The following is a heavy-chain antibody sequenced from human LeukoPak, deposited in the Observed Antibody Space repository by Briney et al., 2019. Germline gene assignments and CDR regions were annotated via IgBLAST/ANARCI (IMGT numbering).Heavy chain of an antibody. CDR2: ISSGGTI. CDR3: AKGWGRIVGATNHDY. D-gene: IGHD1-26*01. V-gene: IGHV3-48*01. J-gene: IGHJ4*02. CDR1: GFTFSSYS. Sequence: GGSLRLSCAASGFTFSSYSMNWVRQAPGKGLEWVSYISSGGTISYADSVKGRFTISRDNSENTLYLQMNSLRAEDTAVYYCAKGWGRIVGATNHDYWGQGTLVTVSS.